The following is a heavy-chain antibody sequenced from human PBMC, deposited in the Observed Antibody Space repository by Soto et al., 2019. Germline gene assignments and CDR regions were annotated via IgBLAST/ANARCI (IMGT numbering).Heavy chain of an antibody. V-gene: IGHV3-21*01. D-gene: IGHD2-8*01. Sequence: AVGSLRLSCAASGFAFQTYTMEWLRQPPGKGLEWVSSITISGNYIYYADSVKGRFTISRDNGRNSVYLQMNSLRAEDTAVYYCAKVGVLRTNFRWFDLWGQGTLVTVSS. CDR1: GFAFQTYT. CDR2: ITISGNYI. CDR3: AKVGVLRTNFRWFDL. J-gene: IGHJ5*02.